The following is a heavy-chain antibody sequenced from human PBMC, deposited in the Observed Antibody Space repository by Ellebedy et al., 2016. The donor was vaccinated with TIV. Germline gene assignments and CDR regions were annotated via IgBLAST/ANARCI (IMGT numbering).Heavy chain of an antibody. D-gene: IGHD1-26*01. CDR1: GYTFTSDL. CDR3: AREGGVYYFDY. V-gene: IGHV1-46*01. Sequence: AASVKVSCKASGYTFTSDLIHWVRQAPGQGLEWMGIINPSGGGTGYAQKFQGRVTMTRHTSASTVYMELSSLRSEDTAVYYWAREGGVYYFDYWGQGTLVTVSS. J-gene: IGHJ4*02. CDR2: INPSGGGT.